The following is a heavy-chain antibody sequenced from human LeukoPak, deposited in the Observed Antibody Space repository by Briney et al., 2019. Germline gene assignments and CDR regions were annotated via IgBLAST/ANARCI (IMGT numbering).Heavy chain of an antibody. Sequence: AGGSLRLSCAASGFTFSSYGMHWVRQAPGKGLEWVAVISYDGSNKYYADSVKGRFTISRDNSKNTLYLQMNSLRAEDTAVYYCAKDSAWITFGGVIVHYFDYWGQGTLVTVSS. V-gene: IGHV3-30*18. CDR1: GFTFSSYG. J-gene: IGHJ4*02. CDR2: ISYDGSNK. CDR3: AKDSAWITFGGVIVHYFDY. D-gene: IGHD3-16*02.